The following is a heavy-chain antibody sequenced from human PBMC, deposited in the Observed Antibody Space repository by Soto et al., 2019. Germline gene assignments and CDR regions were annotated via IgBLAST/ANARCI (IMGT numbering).Heavy chain of an antibody. CDR3: ANARTFSSSSGYYFDY. D-gene: IGHD6-6*01. J-gene: IGHJ4*02. CDR1: GFTFSSYA. V-gene: IGHV3-23*01. Sequence: GGSLRLSCAASGFTFSSYAMSWVRQAPGKGLEWVSAISGSGGSTYYADSVKGRSTISRDNSKNTLYLQMNSLRAEDTAVYYCANARTFSSSSGYYFDYWGQGTLVTVSS. CDR2: ISGSGGST.